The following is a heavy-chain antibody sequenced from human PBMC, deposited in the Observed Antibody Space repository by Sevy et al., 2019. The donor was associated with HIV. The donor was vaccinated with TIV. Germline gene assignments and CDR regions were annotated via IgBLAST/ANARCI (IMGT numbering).Heavy chain of an antibody. Sequence: ASVKVSCKASGYTFTGYYMHWVRQAPGQGLEWMGWINPNSGGTNYAQKFQGRVTMTRDTSISTAYMELSRLRSDDTAVYYWARELMYSRCFDYWGQGTLVTVSS. CDR2: INPNSGGT. V-gene: IGHV1-2*02. D-gene: IGHD6-13*01. CDR3: ARELMYSRCFDY. J-gene: IGHJ4*02. CDR1: GYTFTGYY.